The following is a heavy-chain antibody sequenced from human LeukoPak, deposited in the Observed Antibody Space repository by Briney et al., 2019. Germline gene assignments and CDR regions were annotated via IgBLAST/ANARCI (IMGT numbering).Heavy chain of an antibody. CDR1: GFTLTGYS. CDR2: ISSSGSYI. D-gene: IGHD1-26*01. CDR3: AKDAHSGSYYEGWFDP. J-gene: IGHJ5*02. V-gene: IGHV3-21*01. Sequence: GGSLRLSCAASGFTLTGYSMHWVRQAPGKGLEWVSSISSSGSYIHYADSVKGRFTVSRDNAKNSLYLQMNSLRAEDTAVYYCAKDAHSGSYYEGWFDPWGQGTLVTVSS.